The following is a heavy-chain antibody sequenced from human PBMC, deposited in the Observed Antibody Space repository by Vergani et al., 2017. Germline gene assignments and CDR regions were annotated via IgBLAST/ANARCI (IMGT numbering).Heavy chain of an antibody. Sequence: QVQLVQSGAEVKKPGASVKVSCKASGYTFTSYYMHWVRQAPGQGLEWMGGIIPIFGTANYAQKFQGRVTITADESTSTAYMELSSLRSEDPAVYYCARVRGYGSGYDAFDIWGQGTMVTVSS. CDR3: ARVRGYGSGYDAFDI. D-gene: IGHD3-10*01. V-gene: IGHV1-69*01. J-gene: IGHJ3*02. CDR1: GYTFTSYY. CDR2: IIPIFGTA.